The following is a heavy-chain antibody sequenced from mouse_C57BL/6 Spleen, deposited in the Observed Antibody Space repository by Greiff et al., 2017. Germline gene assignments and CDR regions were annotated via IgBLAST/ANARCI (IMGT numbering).Heavy chain of an antibody. CDR3: ARPGTNYFDY. CDR1: GYAFSSYW. J-gene: IGHJ2*01. Sequence: QVQLQQPGAELVKPGASVKISCKASGYAFSSYWMNWVQQRPGKGLEWIGQIYPGDGDTNYNGKFKGKATLTADKSSSTAYMQLSSLTSEDSAVYFCARPGTNYFDYWGQGTTLTVAS. V-gene: IGHV1-80*01. D-gene: IGHD4-1*01. CDR2: IYPGDGDT.